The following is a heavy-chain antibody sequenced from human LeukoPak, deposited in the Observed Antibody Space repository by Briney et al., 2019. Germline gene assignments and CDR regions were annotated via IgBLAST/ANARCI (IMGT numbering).Heavy chain of an antibody. CDR2: IRGETYGGTT. CDR1: GFPFGDYS. J-gene: IGHJ4*02. V-gene: IGHV3-49*04. D-gene: IGHD3-10*01. Sequence: AGRSLRLSCTASGFPFGDYSMIWVRQAPGKGVEWVGSIRGETYGGTTEYAASVKGRLILSRDDSKSIAYLQLSSLKTDDTAVYYCTREKIPGLFGVLFWGQGTLVTVSS. CDR3: TREKIPGLFGVLF.